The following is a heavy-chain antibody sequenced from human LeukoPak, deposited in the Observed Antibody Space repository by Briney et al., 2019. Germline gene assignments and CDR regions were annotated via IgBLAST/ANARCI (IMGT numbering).Heavy chain of an antibody. V-gene: IGHV1-69*05. CDR2: TIPMFGTA. CDR3: AIPRGPMGTLVYGGFEI. J-gene: IGHJ3*02. CDR1: GGTFNNYA. Sequence: GAPVKVSCKASGGTFNNYAISWVRQAPGQGLEWMGGTIPMFGTAKYAQNFQDRVTVITDESTGTAYMELSSLRSEDTAVYYCAIPRGPMGTLVYGGFEIWGQGTMVTVSS. D-gene: IGHD5-24*01.